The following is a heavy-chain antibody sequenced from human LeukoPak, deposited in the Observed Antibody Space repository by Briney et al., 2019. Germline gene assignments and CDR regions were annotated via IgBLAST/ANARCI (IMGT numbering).Heavy chain of an antibody. J-gene: IGHJ5*02. Sequence: ASAKVSCKASGYTFTGYDMHWVRQAPGQGLEWIGWINPNSGGTNYAQKFQSRVTMTRNTSISTAYMELSRLRSDAKAVYYCARSIVVAGIIWFDPWGQGTLVTVSS. D-gene: IGHD6-19*01. CDR1: GYTFTGYD. CDR3: ARSIVVAGIIWFDP. V-gene: IGHV1-2*02. CDR2: INPNSGGT.